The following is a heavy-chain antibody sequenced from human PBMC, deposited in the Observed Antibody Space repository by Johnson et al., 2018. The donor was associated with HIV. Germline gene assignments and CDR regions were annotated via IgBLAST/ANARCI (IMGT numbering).Heavy chain of an antibody. V-gene: IGHV3-30*03. CDR1: GFTFSSYG. CDR3: AGDWSWRGSLKGGGAFDI. J-gene: IGHJ3*02. Sequence: QVQLVESGGGVVQPGRSLRLSCAASGFTFSSYGMHWVRQAPGKGLEWVAVISYDGSNKYYADSVKGRFTISRDNSEHTLYLQMNSLRAEDTAVFFCAGDWSWRGSLKGGGAFDIWGQGTMVTVSS. D-gene: IGHD1-26*01. CDR2: ISYDGSNK.